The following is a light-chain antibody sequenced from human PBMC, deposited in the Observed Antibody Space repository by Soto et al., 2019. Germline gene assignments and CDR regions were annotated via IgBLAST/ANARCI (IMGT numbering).Light chain of an antibody. J-gene: IGKJ2*01. CDR3: QQYYNWPPYT. CDR1: QSVDTN. V-gene: IGKV3-15*01. CDR2: SAS. Sequence: EVVMTQSPATLSVSPGDRATLSCRASQSVDTNVVWYQQKPGQPPRLLVHSASIRATGVPARFTGIGSGTDFTLTISGLQSDYFAIYYCQQYYNWPPYTFGQWTRLQIK.